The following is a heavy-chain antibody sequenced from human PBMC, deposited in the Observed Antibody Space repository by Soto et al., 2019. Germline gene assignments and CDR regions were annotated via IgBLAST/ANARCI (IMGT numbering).Heavy chain of an antibody. Sequence: QLQLQGSGSRLVKPSQTLSLSCTVSGGSISSAGYSWSWIRQSPGKDLEWIGYIYHSVNAFYNPSHKSRVTMSLDRSRNQFSLNLTSVTAADTAVYFCASRSQALSFYALDVWGQGTKVVVSS. D-gene: IGHD3-3*02. CDR2: IYHSVNA. CDR1: GGSISSAGYS. J-gene: IGHJ6*02. V-gene: IGHV4-30-2*06. CDR3: ASRSQALSFYALDV.